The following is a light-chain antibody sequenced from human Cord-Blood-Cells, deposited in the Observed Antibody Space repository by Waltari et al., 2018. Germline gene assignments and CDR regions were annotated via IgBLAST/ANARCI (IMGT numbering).Light chain of an antibody. CDR3: SSYTSSSTLV. Sequence: QSALTQPASVSGSPGQSITISCTGTSSDVGGYNYVSWYQQHPVKAPKLMIYDVSNRPSGVSKRFSGSKSGNTAALTISGLQAEDEADYYCSSYTSSSTLVFGGGTQLTVL. J-gene: IGLJ2*01. CDR1: SSDVGGYNY. V-gene: IGLV2-14*01. CDR2: DVS.